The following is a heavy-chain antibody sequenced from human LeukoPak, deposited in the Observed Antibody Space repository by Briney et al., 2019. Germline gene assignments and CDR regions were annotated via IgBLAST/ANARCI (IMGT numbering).Heavy chain of an antibody. V-gene: IGHV1-2*02. CDR1: GYTFAGYY. J-gene: IGHJ5*02. CDR2: INSDSGFT. D-gene: IGHD3-9*01. Sequence: ASVKVSCKASGYTFAGYYMNWVRQAPGQGLEWMGWINSDSGFTKYAQKFQGRVTMTRDTSITTVYMDLTRLTSDDTAVYYCARNFDMKWFDPWGQGTLVTVSS. CDR3: ARNFDMKWFDP.